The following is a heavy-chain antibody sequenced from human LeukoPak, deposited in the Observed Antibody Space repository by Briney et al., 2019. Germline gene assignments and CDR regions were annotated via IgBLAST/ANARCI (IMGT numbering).Heavy chain of an antibody. CDR3: ARHSYDGTTYYHPFDY. CDR1: GGTFSSYA. D-gene: IGHD3-22*01. V-gene: IGHV3-66*04. CDR2: VYSGGST. J-gene: IGHJ4*02. Sequence: SCKASGGTFSSYAISWVRQAPGKGLEWVSVVYSGGSTSYADSVKGRFTISRDNSKNTLFLQMNSLRAEDTAVYYCARHSYDGTTYYHPFDYWGQGTLVTVSS.